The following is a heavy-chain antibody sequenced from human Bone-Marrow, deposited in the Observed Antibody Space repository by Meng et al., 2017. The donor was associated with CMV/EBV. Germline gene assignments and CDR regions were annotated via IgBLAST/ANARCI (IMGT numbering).Heavy chain of an antibody. D-gene: IGHD3-3*01. J-gene: IGHJ6*02. Sequence: SETLSLTCTVSGGSISSYYWSWIRQPPGKGLEWIGYIYYSGSTNYNPSLKSRVTISVDTSKNQFSLKLSSVTAADTAVYYCARAYKGITDYYYGMDVWGQGTTVTVSS. CDR3: ARAYKGITDYYYGMDV. CDR1: GGSISSYY. V-gene: IGHV4-59*01. CDR2: IYYSGST.